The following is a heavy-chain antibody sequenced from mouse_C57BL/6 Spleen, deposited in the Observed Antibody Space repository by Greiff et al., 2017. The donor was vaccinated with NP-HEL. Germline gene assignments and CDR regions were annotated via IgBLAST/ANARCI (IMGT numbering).Heavy chain of an antibody. CDR3: AREGYYGNLYAMDY. CDR2: INPYNGGT. J-gene: IGHJ4*01. V-gene: IGHV1-19*01. D-gene: IGHD2-1*01. CDR1: GYTFTDYY. Sequence: EVQLQQSGPVLVKPGASVKMSCKASGYTFTDYYMNWVKQSHGKSLEWIGVINPYNGGTSYNQKFKGKATLTVDKSSSTAYMELNSLTSEDSAVYYCAREGYYGNLYAMDYWGQGTSVTVSS.